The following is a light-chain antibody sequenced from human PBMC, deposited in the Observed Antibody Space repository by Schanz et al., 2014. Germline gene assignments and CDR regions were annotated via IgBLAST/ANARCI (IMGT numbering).Light chain of an antibody. CDR2: GAS. V-gene: IGKV3-20*01. Sequence: EIVLTQSPGTLSLSPGERATLSCRASQIVSNDFAWYQQKPGQAPRLLIYGASTRATGIPDRFSGSGSGTDFTLTISRLEPEDFAVYYCQQYGSSLTWTFGQGTKVEIK. J-gene: IGKJ1*01. CDR3: QQYGSSLTWT. CDR1: QIVSND.